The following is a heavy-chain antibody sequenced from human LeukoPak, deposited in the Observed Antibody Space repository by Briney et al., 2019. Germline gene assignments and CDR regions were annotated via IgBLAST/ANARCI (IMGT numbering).Heavy chain of an antibody. CDR2: IYYTGGT. Sequence: PSETLSLTCTVSGASISDYYWSWVRQPPGEGVGWIGYIYYTGGTNYNPCLKSRVTMSVDTSTNQISLKLSSVTAADSAVYYCVRRVRYFGQNDYWGQGTLVTVSS. CDR3: VRRVRYFGQNDY. D-gene: IGHD3-9*01. V-gene: IGHV4-59*08. J-gene: IGHJ4*02. CDR1: GASISDYY.